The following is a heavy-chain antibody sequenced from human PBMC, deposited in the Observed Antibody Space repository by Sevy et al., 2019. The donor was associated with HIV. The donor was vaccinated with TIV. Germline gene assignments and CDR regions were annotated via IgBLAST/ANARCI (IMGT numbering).Heavy chain of an antibody. CDR2: ISSSSSYI. D-gene: IGHD3-22*01. CDR1: GFTFSSYS. V-gene: IGHV3-21*01. Sequence: GGSLRLSCAASGFTFSSYSMNWVRQAPGKGLEWVSSISSSSSYIYYADSVKGRFTISRDNAKNSLYLQMNSLRAEDTAVYYCARDALYYYDSSGYYHHFDYWGQGTLVTVSS. J-gene: IGHJ4*02. CDR3: ARDALYYYDSSGYYHHFDY.